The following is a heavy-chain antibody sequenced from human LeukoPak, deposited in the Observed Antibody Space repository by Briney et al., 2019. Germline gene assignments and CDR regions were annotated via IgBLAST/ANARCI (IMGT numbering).Heavy chain of an antibody. CDR2: ISAYNGNT. CDR1: GYTVTSYG. D-gene: IGHD1-26*01. CDR3: ARLVSLLGATTDAFDI. Sequence: GASVKVSCKASGYTVTSYGISWVRQAPGQGLEWMGWISAYNGNTNYAQKLQGRVTMTTDTSTSTAYMELRSLRSDDTAVYYCARLVSLLGATTDAFDIWGQGTMVTVSS. V-gene: IGHV1-18*01. J-gene: IGHJ3*02.